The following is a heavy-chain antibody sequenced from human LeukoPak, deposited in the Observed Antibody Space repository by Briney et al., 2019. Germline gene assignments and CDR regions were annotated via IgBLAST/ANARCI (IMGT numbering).Heavy chain of an antibody. J-gene: IGHJ5*02. CDR1: GFTFSSYT. D-gene: IGHD2-21*02. Sequence: GSLRLSCAASGFTFSSYTMNWVRQSAGKGLEWISSISSSTTYIYYADSVRGRFTVSRDNAKNSLFLQMDNLRAEDTAVYYCAGHFCPAGDCYAGETWWFDPWGQGTLVTVSS. V-gene: IGHV3-21*01. CDR3: AGHFCPAGDCYAGETWWFDP. CDR2: ISSSTTYI.